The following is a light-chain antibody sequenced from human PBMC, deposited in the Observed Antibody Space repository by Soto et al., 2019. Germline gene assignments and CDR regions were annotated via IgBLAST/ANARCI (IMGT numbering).Light chain of an antibody. V-gene: IGLV2-11*01. Sequence: QSALTQPRSVSGSPGQSVTISCTGTSSDVGGYNYVSWYQQHPGKAPKLMIYDVSKRPSGVPDRFSGSKSGNTASLTISGLQAEDEADHYCCSFRVFGTGTMLTVL. CDR3: CSFRV. CDR1: SSDVGGYNY. J-gene: IGLJ1*01. CDR2: DVS.